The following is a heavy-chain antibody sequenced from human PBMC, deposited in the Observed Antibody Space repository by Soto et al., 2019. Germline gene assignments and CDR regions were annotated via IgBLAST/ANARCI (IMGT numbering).Heavy chain of an antibody. V-gene: IGHV3-23*01. D-gene: IGHD3-3*01. CDR2: ISGSGGST. CDR3: AKLRFLEWLPVPGGY. J-gene: IGHJ4*02. CDR1: GFTFSSYA. Sequence: GGSLRLSCAASGFTFSSYAMSWVRQAPGKGLEWVSAISGSGGSTYYADSVKGRFTISRDNSKNTLYLQMNSLRAEDTAVYYCAKLRFLEWLPVPGGYWDQGTLVTVSS.